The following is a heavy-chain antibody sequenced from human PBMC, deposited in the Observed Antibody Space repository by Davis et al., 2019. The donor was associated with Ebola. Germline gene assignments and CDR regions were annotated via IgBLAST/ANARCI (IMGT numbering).Heavy chain of an antibody. CDR2: IIPIFDTP. J-gene: IGHJ4*02. CDR1: GGFFSSHP. D-gene: IGHD3-9*01. V-gene: IGHV1-69*13. Sequence: SVTVSRKTSGGFFSSHPISWVRQAPRQGLEWMGGIIPIFDTPHYAQKFQGRITITADASTSTAYMELSSLRSEDTATYFCARDFDGGNYYFDYWGPGTPVTVSS. CDR3: ARDFDGGNYYFDY.